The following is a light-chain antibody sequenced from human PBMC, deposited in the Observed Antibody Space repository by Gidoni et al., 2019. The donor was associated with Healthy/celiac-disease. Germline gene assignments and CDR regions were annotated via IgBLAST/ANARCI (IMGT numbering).Light chain of an antibody. CDR1: SSDVGGYNY. Sequence: QSALTQPASVSGSPGQSITISCTGTSSDVGGYNYVSWYQQHPGKAPKLMIYDVSNRPSGVSNRCSGSKSGNTASLTISGLQAEDEADYYCSSYTSSSIPYVFGTGTKVTVL. CDR3: SSYTSSSIPYV. CDR2: DVS. V-gene: IGLV2-14*01. J-gene: IGLJ1*01.